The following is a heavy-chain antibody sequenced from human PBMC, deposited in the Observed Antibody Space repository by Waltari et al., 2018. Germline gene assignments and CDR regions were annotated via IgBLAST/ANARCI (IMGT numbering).Heavy chain of an antibody. CDR1: GYTLTELS. CDR2: FDPEDDET. J-gene: IGHJ4*02. V-gene: IGHV1-24*01. CDR3: VLGQAAAAKYYFDC. Sequence: QVQLVQSGAEVTKPGASVKVSCKVSGYTLTELSMHWVRQAPGKGREWMGGFDPEDDETIYAQKFQGRLTMTEYTSTDTSYIGVSSLGSEVTAVYYCVLGQAAAAKYYFDCWSQGTLVSVSS. D-gene: IGHD6-13*01.